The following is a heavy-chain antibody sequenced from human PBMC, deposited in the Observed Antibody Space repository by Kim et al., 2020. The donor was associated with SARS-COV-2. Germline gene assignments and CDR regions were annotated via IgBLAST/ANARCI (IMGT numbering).Heavy chain of an antibody. V-gene: IGHV1-18*01. CDR2: ISTYNGNT. D-gene: IGHD3-10*01. CDR1: GYTFTSYV. Sequence: ASVKVSCKASGYTFTSYVISWVRQAPGQGLEWMGWISTYNGNTNYAQKLQGRVTMTTDTSTSTAYMERRSLRSDDTAVYYCARGPFGELHYYYYGMDVWGQGTTVTVSS. J-gene: IGHJ6*02. CDR3: ARGPFGELHYYYYGMDV.